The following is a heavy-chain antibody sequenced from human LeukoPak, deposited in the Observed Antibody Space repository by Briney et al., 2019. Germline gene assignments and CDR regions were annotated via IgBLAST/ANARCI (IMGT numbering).Heavy chain of an antibody. CDR3: AKVSSTAMVPGYFDY. CDR1: GFTFSSYA. V-gene: IGHV3-23*01. CDR2: ISGSGGST. J-gene: IGHJ4*02. D-gene: IGHD5-18*01. Sequence: GGSLRLSCAASGFTFSSYAMSWVRQALGKGLEWVSAISGSGGSTYYADSVKGRFTISRDNSKNTLYLQMNSLRAEDTAVYYCAKVSSTAMVPGYFDYWGQGTLVTASS.